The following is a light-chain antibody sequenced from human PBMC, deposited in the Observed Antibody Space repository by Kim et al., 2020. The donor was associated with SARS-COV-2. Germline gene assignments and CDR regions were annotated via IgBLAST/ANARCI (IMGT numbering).Light chain of an antibody. CDR3: QAWDSGYV. V-gene: IGLV3-1*01. J-gene: IGLJ1*01. CDR2: QDS. CDR1: KLGNKY. Sequence: VSLSPEQTASITCSGDKLGNKYACWYQQKPGQSPVLVIYQDSKRPSGIPERFSGSNSGNTATLTISGTQAMDEADYYCQAWDSGYVFGTGTKVTVL.